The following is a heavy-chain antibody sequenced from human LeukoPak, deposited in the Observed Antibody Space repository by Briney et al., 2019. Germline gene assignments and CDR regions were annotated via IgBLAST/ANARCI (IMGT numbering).Heavy chain of an antibody. D-gene: IGHD6-19*01. CDR1: GFTFSSYA. Sequence: GRSLRLSCAASGFTFSSYAMHWVRQAPGKGLEWVAVISYDGSNKYYADSVKGRFTISRDNSKNTLYLQMNSLRAEDTAVYYCARCIRGWSHFDYWGQGTLVTVSS. V-gene: IGHV3-30-3*01. J-gene: IGHJ4*02. CDR2: ISYDGSNK. CDR3: ARCIRGWSHFDY.